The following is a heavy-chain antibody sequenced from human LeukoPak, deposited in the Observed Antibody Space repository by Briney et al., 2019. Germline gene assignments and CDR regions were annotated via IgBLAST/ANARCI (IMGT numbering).Heavy chain of an antibody. J-gene: IGHJ5*02. CDR2: ISSSGRNI. Sequence: GGSLRLSCAASGFTFSTYTMNWVRQAPGKGLEWVSSISSSGRNIYYADSVKGRFTISRDNAKNSLYLQMNSLRAEDTAVYYCARATMVIRSNWFDPWGQGTLVTVSS. CDR1: GFTFSTYT. V-gene: IGHV3-21*01. CDR3: ARATMVIRSNWFDP. D-gene: IGHD3-10*01.